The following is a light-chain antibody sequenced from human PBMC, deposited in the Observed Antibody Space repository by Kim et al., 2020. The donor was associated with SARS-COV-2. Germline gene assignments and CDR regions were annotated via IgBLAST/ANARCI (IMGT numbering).Light chain of an antibody. CDR1: QSVLYSSNNKNY. Sequence: DIMMTQSPDSLAVSLGERATINCKSSQSVLYSSNNKNYLAWYQQKPGQPPELLISWASTRESGVPDRFSGSGSGTDFTLTISSLQAEDVAVYYCQQYYGTPLTFGGGTKVDIK. CDR3: QQYYGTPLT. CDR2: WAS. J-gene: IGKJ4*01. V-gene: IGKV4-1*01.